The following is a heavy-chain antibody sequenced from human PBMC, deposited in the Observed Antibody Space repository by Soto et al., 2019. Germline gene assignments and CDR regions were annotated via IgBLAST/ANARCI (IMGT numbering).Heavy chain of an antibody. D-gene: IGHD3-3*01. CDR1: GFTCSTYA. CDR2: ISGNGGST. V-gene: IGHV3-23*01. J-gene: IGHJ4*02. CDR3: AISAFDDYWNVYYIGGQVEY. Sequence: GGSLRLSSAASGFTCSTYAMTWLRHAPGKGLDCVSGISGNGGSTYHADSVQGRFTIARENSKNTRYLQMTRLRVEDTAVYYCAISAFDDYWNVYYIGGQVEYWGQGILVTVSS.